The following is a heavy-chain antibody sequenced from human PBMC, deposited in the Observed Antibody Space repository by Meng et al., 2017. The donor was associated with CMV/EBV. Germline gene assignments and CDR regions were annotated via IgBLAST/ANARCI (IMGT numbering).Heavy chain of an antibody. Sequence: SETLSLTCAVYGGSFSGYYWSWIRQPPGKGLEWIGEINHSGSTNYNPSLKSRVTISVDKSKNQFSLKLSSVTAADTAVYYCARSSRSIPYYGMDVWGQGTTVTVSS. CDR2: INHSGST. V-gene: IGHV4-34*01. J-gene: IGHJ6*02. D-gene: IGHD2-21*01. CDR3: ARSSRSIPYYGMDV. CDR1: GGSFSGYY.